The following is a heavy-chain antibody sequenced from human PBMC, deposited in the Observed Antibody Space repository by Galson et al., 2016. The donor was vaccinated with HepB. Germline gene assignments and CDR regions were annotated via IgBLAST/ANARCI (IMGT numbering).Heavy chain of an antibody. D-gene: IGHD3-16*01. CDR3: ARDGGWDSVRGMDV. Sequence: SLRLSCAASGFKFDDYGMSWVRQAPGKGLEWVAVISYDGSNKYYADSVKGRFTISRDNSKNTLYLQMNSLRAEDTAVYYCARDGGWDSVRGMDVWGQGTTVTVSS. CDR1: GFKFDDYG. J-gene: IGHJ6*02. V-gene: IGHV3-30*03. CDR2: ISYDGSNK.